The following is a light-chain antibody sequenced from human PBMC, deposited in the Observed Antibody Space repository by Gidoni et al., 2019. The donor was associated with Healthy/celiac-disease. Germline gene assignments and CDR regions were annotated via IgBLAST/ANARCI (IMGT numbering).Light chain of an antibody. Sequence: IVLTQSPATLSLSPGEIATRSCRASQIVSSYLAWYQQKPGQAPRLLIYDASNRATGIPARFSGSGSGTDFTLTISSLEPEDFAVYYCQQRSNWITFGQGTRLEIK. CDR2: DAS. CDR1: QIVSSY. J-gene: IGKJ5*01. CDR3: QQRSNWIT. V-gene: IGKV3-11*01.